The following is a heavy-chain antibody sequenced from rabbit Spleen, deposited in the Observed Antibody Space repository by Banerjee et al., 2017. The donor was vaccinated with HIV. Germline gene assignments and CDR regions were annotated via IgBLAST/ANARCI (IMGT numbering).Heavy chain of an antibody. J-gene: IGHJ2*01. V-gene: IGHV1S45*01. Sequence: QEQLTESGGGLVKPGGTLTLTCTVSGFSFSSNWICWVRQAPGKGLEWIACIDTNDGDTDYANWPKGRFTISKTSSTTVTLQMTSLTAADTATYFCARNYVNAFDPWGPGTLVTVS. CDR2: IDTNDGDT. CDR1: GFSFSSNW. D-gene: IGHD1-1*01. CDR3: ARNYVNAFDP.